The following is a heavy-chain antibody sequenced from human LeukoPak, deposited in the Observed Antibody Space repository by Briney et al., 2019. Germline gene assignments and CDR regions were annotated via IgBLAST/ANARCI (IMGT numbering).Heavy chain of an antibody. Sequence: ASVKVSCKASGYTFTHYAIFWVRQAPGQRLEWMGWINAGNGNTKYSQKFQGRVTITRDASASTAYMELSSLRSEDTAVYYCARWTWVVGATTSDSLDYWGQGTLVTVSS. J-gene: IGHJ4*02. D-gene: IGHD1-26*01. CDR2: INAGNGNT. V-gene: IGHV1-3*01. CDR1: GYTFTHYA. CDR3: ARWTWVVGATTSDSLDY.